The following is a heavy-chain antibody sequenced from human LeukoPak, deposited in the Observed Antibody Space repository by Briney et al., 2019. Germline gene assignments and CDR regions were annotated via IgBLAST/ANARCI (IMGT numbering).Heavy chain of an antibody. J-gene: IGHJ4*02. Sequence: SETLSLTCSVSGGSISSNYWTWIRQPAGKGLEWIGRIYTSGSTNYNPSLKSRVTISVDTSKNQFSLELSSVTAADTAVYYCARLDYDILTGYYGFDYWGQGTLVTVSS. V-gene: IGHV4-4*07. CDR1: GGSISSNY. D-gene: IGHD3-9*01. CDR2: IYTSGST. CDR3: ARLDYDILTGYYGFDY.